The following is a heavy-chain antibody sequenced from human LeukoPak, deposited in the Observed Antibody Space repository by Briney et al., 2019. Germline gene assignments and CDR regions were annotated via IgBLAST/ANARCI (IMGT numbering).Heavy chain of an antibody. CDR1: GFTLSSNY. CDR3: ARVDYGDRTYYFDY. Sequence: GGSLRLSCAASGFTLSSNYMSWVRQAPGKGLELVSVIYSGGSTYYADSVKGRFTISRDNSKNTLYLQMNSLRAEDTAVYYCARVDYGDRTYYFDYWGQGTLVTVSS. CDR2: IYSGGST. D-gene: IGHD4-17*01. V-gene: IGHV3-66*01. J-gene: IGHJ4*02.